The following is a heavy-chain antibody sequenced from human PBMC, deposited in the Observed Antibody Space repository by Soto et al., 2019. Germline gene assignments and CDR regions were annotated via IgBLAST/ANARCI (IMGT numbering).Heavy chain of an antibody. J-gene: IGHJ6*02. Sequence: GGSLRLSCVVSGFTFDDSAMHWVRQAPGKGLEWVSGISWNGGNMDYADSVKGRFTISRDNAKNSLFLQMHSLRPEDTAVYYCAKDRSGVPYAAGGMDVWGQGTTVTVSS. CDR1: GFTFDDSA. CDR3: AKDRSGVPYAAGGMDV. CDR2: ISWNGGNM. V-gene: IGHV3-9*01. D-gene: IGHD6-19*01.